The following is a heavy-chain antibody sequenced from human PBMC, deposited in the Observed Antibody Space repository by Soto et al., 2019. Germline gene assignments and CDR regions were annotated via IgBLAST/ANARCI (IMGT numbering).Heavy chain of an antibody. V-gene: IGHV1-18*01. J-gene: IGHJ4*02. CDR2: ISAYNGNT. Sequence: QVQLVQSGAEVKKPGASVKVSCKASGYTFTSYGISWVRQAPGQGLEWMGWISAYNGNTNYAQKLQGRVTMNADTSTSTAYRERMRLRSDDTAVYYCARGGRRYCSGGSCSLFDYWGQGDMVTVSS. CDR1: GYTFTSYG. D-gene: IGHD2-15*01. CDR3: ARGGRRYCSGGSCSLFDY.